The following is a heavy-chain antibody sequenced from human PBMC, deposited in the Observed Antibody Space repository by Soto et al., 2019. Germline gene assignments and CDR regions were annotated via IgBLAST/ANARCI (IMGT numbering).Heavy chain of an antibody. D-gene: IGHD3-10*01. Sequence: QVQLVESGGGVVQPGRSLRLSCAASGFTFSSYAMHWVRQAPGKGLEWVAVISYDGSNKYYADSVKGRFTISRDNSKNTLYLQMNSLRAEDTAVYYCARMMVRGVIRGYYYGMDVW. CDR2: ISYDGSNK. V-gene: IGHV3-30-3*01. CDR3: ARMMVRGVIRGYYYGMDV. J-gene: IGHJ6*01. CDR1: GFTFSSYA.